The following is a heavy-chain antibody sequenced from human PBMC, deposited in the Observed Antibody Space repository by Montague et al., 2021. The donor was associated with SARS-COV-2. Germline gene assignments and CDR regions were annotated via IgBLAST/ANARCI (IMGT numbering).Heavy chain of an antibody. Sequence: SETLSLTCAVYGGSFSGYYWSWIRQPPGKGLEWIGEINHSGSTNYNPSLKSRVTISVDTSKNQFSLKLSSVTAADTAVYYCARGRRILLWFGELLSGGDYYCMDVWGQGTTVTVSS. V-gene: IGHV4-34*01. D-gene: IGHD3-10*01. J-gene: IGHJ6*02. CDR2: INHSGST. CDR1: GGSFSGYY. CDR3: ARGRRILLWFGELLSGGDYYCMDV.